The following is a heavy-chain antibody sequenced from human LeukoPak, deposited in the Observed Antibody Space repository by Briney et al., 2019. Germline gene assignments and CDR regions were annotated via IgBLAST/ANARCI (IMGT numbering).Heavy chain of an antibody. D-gene: IGHD3-10*01. CDR2: INHSGST. V-gene: IGHV4-34*01. J-gene: IGHJ1*01. CDR3: ARGPRRVNPSAEYFQH. CDR1: GGSFSGYY. Sequence: PSETLSLTCAVYGGSFSGYYWSWIRQPPGKGLVWIGEINHSGSTNYNPSLKSRVTISVDTSKNQFSLKLSSVTAADTAVYYCARGPRRVNPSAEYFQHWGQGTLVTVSS.